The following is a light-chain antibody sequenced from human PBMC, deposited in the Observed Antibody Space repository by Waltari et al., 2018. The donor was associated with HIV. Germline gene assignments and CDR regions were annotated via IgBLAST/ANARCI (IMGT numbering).Light chain of an antibody. J-gene: IGLJ3*02. CDR3: LLSYSGVRV. CDR1: TGSDATHHN. CDR2: DTA. Sequence: QVVVTQEPSLSVSPGGTVTVTCTSVTGSDATHHNAHWIQCKPGQPPRTLIYDTAKRHPWTAGRFAGSLIGGRAALMLAGALPEDEADYYCLLSYSGVRVFGAGTKLTV. V-gene: IGLV7-46*01.